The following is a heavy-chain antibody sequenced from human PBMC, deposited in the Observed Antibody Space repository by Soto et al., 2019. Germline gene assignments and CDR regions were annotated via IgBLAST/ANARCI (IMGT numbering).Heavy chain of an antibody. V-gene: IGHV3-23*01. J-gene: IGHJ4*02. D-gene: IGHD3-3*01. CDR2: ISGGDGKT. CDR1: GFSFSSYA. Sequence: GSLRLSCAASGFSFSSYAMSWVRQAPGKGLEWVSTISGGDGKTFYADSVKGRFSISRDTSKNTLYLQMNSLRADDTAVYYCARWSYLDYWGQGTRVTVSS. CDR3: ARWSYLDY.